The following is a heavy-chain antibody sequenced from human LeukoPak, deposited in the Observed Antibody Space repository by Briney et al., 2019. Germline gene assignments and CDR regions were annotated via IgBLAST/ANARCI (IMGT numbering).Heavy chain of an antibody. CDR1: GFNFGNCA. Sequence: RSGGSLRLSCAASGFNFGNCAMSWVRQAPGEGLEWISAMSGSGDKIHYADSVKGRFTISRDNSKNTLYLQMNSLTAEDTAVYFCAKEGRLKPPEYWGQGSLVTVSS. V-gene: IGHV3-23*01. J-gene: IGHJ4*02. CDR2: MSGSGDKI. CDR3: AKEGRLKPPEY.